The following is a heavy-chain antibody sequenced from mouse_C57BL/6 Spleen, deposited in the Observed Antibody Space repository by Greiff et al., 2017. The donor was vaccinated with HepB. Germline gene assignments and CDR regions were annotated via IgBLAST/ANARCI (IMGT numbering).Heavy chain of an antibody. J-gene: IGHJ4*01. D-gene: IGHD2-12*01. CDR2: IYPGDGDT. V-gene: IGHV1-82*01. CDR1: GYAFSSSW. Sequence: QVQLQQSGPELVKPGASVKISCKASGYAFSSSWMNWVKQRPGKGLEWIGRIYPGDGDTNYNGKFKGKATLTADKSSSTAYMQLSSLTSEDSAVSFCARDYSDAMDYWGQGTSVTVSS. CDR3: ARDYSDAMDY.